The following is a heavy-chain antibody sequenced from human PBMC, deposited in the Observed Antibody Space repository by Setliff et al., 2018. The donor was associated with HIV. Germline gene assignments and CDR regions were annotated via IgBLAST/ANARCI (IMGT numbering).Heavy chain of an antibody. Sequence: ASVKVSCKASGYTFTTYGISWVRQAPGHGLEWMGWISPNFGHTKYAQKFLDRVTMTIETATSRAYMVLRSLRSYDTAVYFCARLGSGWSDSYYYAMDIWGQGTTVTVSS. J-gene: IGHJ6*02. CDR1: GYTFTTYG. V-gene: IGHV1-18*04. CDR2: ISPNFGHT. CDR3: ARLGSGWSDSYYYAMDI. D-gene: IGHD6-19*01.